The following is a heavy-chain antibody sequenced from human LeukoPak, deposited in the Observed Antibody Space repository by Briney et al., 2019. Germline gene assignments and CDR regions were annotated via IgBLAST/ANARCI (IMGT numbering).Heavy chain of an antibody. CDR2: ISSSGSTI. CDR3: ASRASGYSYGYPYYYFDY. CDR1: GFTFSSYE. Sequence: PGGSLRLSCAASGFTFSSYEMNWVRQAPGKGLEWVSYISSSGSTIYYADSVKGRFTISRDNAKNSLYLQMNSLRAEDTAVYYCASRASGYSYGYPYYYFDYWGQGTLATVSS. V-gene: IGHV3-48*03. J-gene: IGHJ4*02. D-gene: IGHD5-18*01.